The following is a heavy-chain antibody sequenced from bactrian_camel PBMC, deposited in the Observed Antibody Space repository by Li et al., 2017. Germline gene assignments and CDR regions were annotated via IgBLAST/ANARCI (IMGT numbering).Heavy chain of an antibody. D-gene: IGHD5*01. CDR2: INSDGHS. V-gene: IGHV3S55*01. J-gene: IGHJ4*01. Sequence: VQLVESGGGSVQAGGSLRLSCTTSLTTFSSYYMAWFRQAPGKEREVVASINSDGHSEYADSVKGRFTISRGNAKNTLYLQLNSLTTDDTGMYFCLVGIDYWGRGTQVTVS. CDR3: LVGIDY. CDR1: LTTFSSYY.